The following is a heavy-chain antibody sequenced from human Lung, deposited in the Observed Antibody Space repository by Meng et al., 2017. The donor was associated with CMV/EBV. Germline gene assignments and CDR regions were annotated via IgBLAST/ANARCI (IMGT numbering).Heavy chain of an antibody. CDR3: ARDRGYSYGSLGMDV. CDR2: IYSGGST. Sequence: GGSLRLSCAASGFTVSSNYMSWVRQAPGKGLEWVSVIYSGGSTYYADSVKGRFTISRDNSKNTLYLQMNSLRAEDTAVYYCARDRGYSYGSLGMDVWGQGTTVTVPS. J-gene: IGHJ6*02. V-gene: IGHV3-53*01. D-gene: IGHD5-18*01. CDR1: GFTVSSNY.